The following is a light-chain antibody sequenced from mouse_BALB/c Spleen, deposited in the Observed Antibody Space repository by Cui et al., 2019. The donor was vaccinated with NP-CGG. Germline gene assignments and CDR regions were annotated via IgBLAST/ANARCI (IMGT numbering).Light chain of an antibody. CDR2: GTN. J-gene: IGLJ1*01. CDR3: ALWYSNHWV. Sequence: QAVLPPESSRTTSPGETVTLTCRSSTGAVTTSNYANWVQEKSDHLFTGLIGGTNNRVPGVPARFSGSLIGDKAALTITGAQTEDETIYFCALWYSNHWVFGGGTKLTVL. CDR1: TGAVTTSNY. V-gene: IGLV1*01.